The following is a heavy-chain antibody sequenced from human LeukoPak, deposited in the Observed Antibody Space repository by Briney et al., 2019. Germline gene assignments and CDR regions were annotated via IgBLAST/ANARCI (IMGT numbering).Heavy chain of an antibody. CDR2: ISAYNGNT. J-gene: IGHJ4*02. D-gene: IGHD3-9*01. CDR3: ARGRYDILTGYYPYYFDY. V-gene: IGHV1-18*01. Sequence: GASVKVSCKASGYTFTSYGISWVRQAPGQGLEWMGWISAYNGNTNYAQKLQGRVTMATDTSASTAYMELRSLRSDDTAVYYCARGRYDILTGYYPYYFDYWGQGTLVTVSS. CDR1: GYTFTSYG.